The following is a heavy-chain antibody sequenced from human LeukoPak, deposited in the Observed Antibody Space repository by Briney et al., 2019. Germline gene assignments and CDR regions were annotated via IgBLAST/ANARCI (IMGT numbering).Heavy chain of an antibody. V-gene: IGHV3-23*01. CDR1: GFTFSSYS. CDR3: ANMKAYGDRFFDY. J-gene: IGHJ4*02. D-gene: IGHD4-17*01. CDR2: ISGSGGST. Sequence: GGSLRLSCAASGFTFSSYSMNWVRQAPGKGLEWVSAISGSGGSTYYADSVKGRFTISRDNSKNTLYLQMNSLRAEDTAVYYCANMKAYGDRFFDYWGQGTLVTVSS.